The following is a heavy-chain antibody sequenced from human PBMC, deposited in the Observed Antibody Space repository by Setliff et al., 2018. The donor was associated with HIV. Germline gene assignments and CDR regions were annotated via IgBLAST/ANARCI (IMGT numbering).Heavy chain of an antibody. V-gene: IGHV1-46*01. Sequence: GASVKVSCKASGYTFTNYYIHWVRQAPGQGLEWMGIINPSSGDTLYAQNFQGRVTVTRDTSTSTVYMELSSLRSEDTAVYFCAREAPRYASGAFDMWGLGTMVTVSS. CDR2: INPSSGDT. CDR1: GYTFTNYY. J-gene: IGHJ3*02. CDR3: AREAPRYASGAFDM. D-gene: IGHD3-10*01.